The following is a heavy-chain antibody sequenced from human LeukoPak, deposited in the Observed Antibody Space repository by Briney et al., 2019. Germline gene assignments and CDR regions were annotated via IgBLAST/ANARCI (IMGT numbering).Heavy chain of an antibody. D-gene: IGHD3-3*01. J-gene: IGHJ4*02. CDR3: ATSKIHYDFWSGQDFDY. CDR1: GYTLTELS. Sequence: GASVKVSCKVSGYTLTELSMHWVRQAPGKGLEWMGGFDPEDGETIYAQKFQGRVTMTEDTSTDTAYMELSSLRSEDTAVYYCATSKIHYDFWSGQDFDYWGQGTLVTVSS. CDR2: FDPEDGET. V-gene: IGHV1-24*01.